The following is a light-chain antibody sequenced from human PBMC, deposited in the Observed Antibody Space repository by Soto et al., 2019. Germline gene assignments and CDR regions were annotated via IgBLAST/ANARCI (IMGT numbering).Light chain of an antibody. J-gene: IGKJ2*01. CDR2: GAS. CDR1: QGVSSN. CDR3: LQFHSWPDT. Sequence: EIVMTQSPDTLSVSPGERATLSCRASQGVSSNSAWYQQKPGQAPRLPIFGASTRATGIPARFSGSRSGTDFPLTISSLQPEDFAVYHCLQFHSWPDTFGLGSMVASK. V-gene: IGKV3-15*01.